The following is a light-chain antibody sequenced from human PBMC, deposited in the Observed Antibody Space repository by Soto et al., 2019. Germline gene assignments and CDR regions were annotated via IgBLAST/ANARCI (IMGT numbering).Light chain of an antibody. Sequence: EIVLTQSPATLSLSPGESATLSCGASQSFSSYLAWYQQKPGQAPGPLIYAASSRATGIPDRFSGSGSGTDFTLTIDGLEPEDFVVYYCQQYGYSPITFGQGTRLEI. J-gene: IGKJ5*01. CDR3: QQYGYSPIT. V-gene: IGKV3-20*01. CDR2: AAS. CDR1: QSFSSY.